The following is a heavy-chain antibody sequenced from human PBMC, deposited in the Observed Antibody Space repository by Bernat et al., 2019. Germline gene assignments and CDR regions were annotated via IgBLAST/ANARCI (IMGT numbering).Heavy chain of an antibody. CDR2: IKSKTDGGTT. V-gene: IGHV3-15*07. CDR1: GFTFSNAW. J-gene: IGHJ4*02. D-gene: IGHD6-13*01. CDR3: TTDLRKGSSWYIDY. Sequence: EVQLVESGGGLVKPGGSLRLSCAASGFTFSNAWMNWVRQAPGKGLEWVGRIKSKTDGGTTDYAAPVKGRFTISRDDSKNTLYLQMNSLKTEDTAVYYCTTDLRKGSSWYIDYWGQGTLVTVSS.